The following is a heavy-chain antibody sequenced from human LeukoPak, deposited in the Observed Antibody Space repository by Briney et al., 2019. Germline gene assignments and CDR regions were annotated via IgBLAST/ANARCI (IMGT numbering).Heavy chain of an antibody. CDR1: GGSFSSYY. Sequence: PSETLSLTCAVYGGSFSSYYWSWIRQPPGKGLEWIGEINHSGSTNYNPSLKSRVTISVDTSKNQFSLKLSSVTAADTAVYYCARGAPRSRQSLYSSGLFDYWGQGTLVTVSS. CDR3: ARGAPRSRQSLYSSGLFDY. J-gene: IGHJ4*02. V-gene: IGHV4-34*01. CDR2: INHSGST. D-gene: IGHD6-25*01.